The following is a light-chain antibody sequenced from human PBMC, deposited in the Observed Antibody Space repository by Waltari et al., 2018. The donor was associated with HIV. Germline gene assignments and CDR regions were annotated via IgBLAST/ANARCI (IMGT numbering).Light chain of an antibody. CDR1: SDDVGGYDH. V-gene: IGLV2-14*01. J-gene: IGLJ2*01. CDR3: SSYASDISVI. CDR2: AVR. Sequence: QSALTQPASVSGSPGQSITITCAGTSDDVGGYDHVAWYQQIMGSPPKLSIFAVRHPPSGVSGRFSRSKSGNTASLTITGLRPDDEALYFCSSYASDISVIFGGGT.